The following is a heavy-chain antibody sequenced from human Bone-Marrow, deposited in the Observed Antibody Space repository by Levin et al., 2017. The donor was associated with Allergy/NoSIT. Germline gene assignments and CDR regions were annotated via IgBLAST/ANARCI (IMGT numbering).Heavy chain of an antibody. CDR1: GGSISGGGYY. J-gene: IGHJ4*02. CDR2: IIYSGST. D-gene: IGHD2/OR15-2a*01. Sequence: PSETLSLTCTVSGGSISGGGYYWSWIRQHPGKGLEWMGYIIYSGSTYYNPSLKSRVTISVDTSKNQFSLKLSSVTAADTAVYYCARTYINRAPRSKGFDYWGQGTLVTVSS. CDR3: ARTYINRAPRSKGFDY. V-gene: IGHV4-31*03.